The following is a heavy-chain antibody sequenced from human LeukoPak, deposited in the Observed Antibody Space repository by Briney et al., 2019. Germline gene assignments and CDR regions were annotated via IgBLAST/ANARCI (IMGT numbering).Heavy chain of an antibody. J-gene: IGHJ6*03. D-gene: IGHD3-3*01. CDR3: AKPPGDFWSGYKLPKDNYHYMDV. CDR2: ISYDGSNK. CDR1: GFTFSSYA. Sequence: SGRSLRLSCAASGFTFSSYAMHWVRQAPGKGLEWVAVISYDGSNKYYADSVKGRFTISRDNSKNTLYLQMNSLRAEDTAVYYCAKPPGDFWSGYKLPKDNYHYMDVWGKGTTVTVSS. V-gene: IGHV3-30-3*02.